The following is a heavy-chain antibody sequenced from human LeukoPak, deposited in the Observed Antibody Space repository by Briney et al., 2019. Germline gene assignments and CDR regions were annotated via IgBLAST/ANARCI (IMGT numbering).Heavy chain of an antibody. D-gene: IGHD3-10*01. CDR3: ARGDMGTMVRGVKSVWFDP. CDR2: ISGSGGST. V-gene: IGHV3-23*01. CDR1: GFTFSSYA. J-gene: IGHJ5*02. Sequence: GGSLRLSCAASGFTFSSYAMSWVRQAPGKGLEWVSGISGSGGSTYYADSVKGRFTISRDNSKNTLYLQMNSLRAEDTAVYYCARGDMGTMVRGVKSVWFDPWGQGTLVTVSS.